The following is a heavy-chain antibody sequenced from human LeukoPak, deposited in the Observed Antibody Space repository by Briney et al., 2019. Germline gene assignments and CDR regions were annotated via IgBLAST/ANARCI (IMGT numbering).Heavy chain of an antibody. Sequence: SETLSLTCTVSGGSISNYYWSWIRQPPGKGLEWIGYISHSGSTKYNPSLKSRVTVSVDTSQNQFSQRLTSVTAADTAVYWCARDARGYNYDYSWFDTWGQGTLVTVSS. D-gene: IGHD5-18*01. V-gene: IGHV4-59*01. CDR2: ISHSGST. CDR3: ARDARGYNYDYSWFDT. J-gene: IGHJ5*02. CDR1: GGSISNYY.